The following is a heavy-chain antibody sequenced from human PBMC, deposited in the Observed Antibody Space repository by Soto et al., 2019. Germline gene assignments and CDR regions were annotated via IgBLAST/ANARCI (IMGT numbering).Heavy chain of an antibody. CDR3: ARGIFRSRRRADSSGFRGTYNWFDP. D-gene: IGHD6-19*01. CDR1: GGSFSGYY. J-gene: IGHJ5*02. CDR2: INHSGST. V-gene: IGHV4-34*01. Sequence: SETLSLTCAVYGGSFSGYYWSWIRQPPGKGLEWIGEINHSGSTNYNPSLKSRVTISVDTSKNQFSLKLSSVTAADTAVYYCARGIFRSRRRADSSGFRGTYNWFDPWGQGTLVTVSS.